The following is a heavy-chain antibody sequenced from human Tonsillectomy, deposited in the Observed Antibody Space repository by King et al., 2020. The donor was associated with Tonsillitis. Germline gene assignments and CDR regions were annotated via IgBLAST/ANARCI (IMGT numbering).Heavy chain of an antibody. J-gene: IGHJ2*01. D-gene: IGHD6-6*01. CDR1: GFSFSSHA. V-gene: IGHV3-30-3*01. CDR2: VSNDGGNK. CDR3: ARDEAIPPRPFNWYFDL. Sequence: VQLVESGGGVVQPGRSLRLSCAASGFSFSSHAMHWVRQAPGKGLEWVAVVSNDGGNKYYADSVKGRFTISRDNSKNTLHLQMNSLRAEDTAVYYCARDEAIPPRPFNWYFDLWGRGTLVTVSS.